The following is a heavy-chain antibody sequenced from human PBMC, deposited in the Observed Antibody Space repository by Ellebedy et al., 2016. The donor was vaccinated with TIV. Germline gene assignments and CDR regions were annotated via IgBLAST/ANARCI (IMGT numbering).Heavy chain of an antibody. Sequence: AASVKVSCKASGYTFTSYDINWVRQASGQGLEWMGWMNPSSGNTGYAQKFQGRVTMTRNTSITTAYMEPSSLRSEDTAVYYCARDRRVTGTKSPWGQGTLVTVSS. V-gene: IGHV1-8*01. CDR1: GYTFTSYD. CDR2: MNPSSGNT. CDR3: ARDRRVTGTKSP. J-gene: IGHJ5*02. D-gene: IGHD1-7*01.